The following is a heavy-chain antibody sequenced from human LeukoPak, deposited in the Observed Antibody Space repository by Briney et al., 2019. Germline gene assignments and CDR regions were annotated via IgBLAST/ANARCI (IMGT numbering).Heavy chain of an antibody. J-gene: IGHJ4*02. CDR1: GGTFSSYA. CDR3: ARAVTMIVVENYFDY. CDR2: IIPIFGTA. D-gene: IGHD3-22*01. Sequence: ASVKVSCKASGGTFSSYAISWVRQAPGQGLEWRGGIIPIFGTANYAQKFQGRVTITADESTSTAYMELSSLRSEDTAVYYCARAVTMIVVENYFDYWGQGTLVTVSS. V-gene: IGHV1-69*13.